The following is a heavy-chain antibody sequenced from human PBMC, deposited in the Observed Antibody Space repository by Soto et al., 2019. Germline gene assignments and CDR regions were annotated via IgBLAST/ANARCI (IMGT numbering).Heavy chain of an antibody. Sequence: QVQLVESGGGVVQPGRSLRLSCAASGFTFSSYGMHWVRQAPGKGLEWVAVIWYDGSNKYYADSVKGRFTISRDNSKNTLYLQMNSLRVEDTAVYYCARGSIAAAGTGWFDPWGQGTLVTVSS. CDR3: ARGSIAAAGTGWFDP. CDR2: IWYDGSNK. CDR1: GFTFSSYG. J-gene: IGHJ5*02. D-gene: IGHD6-13*01. V-gene: IGHV3-33*01.